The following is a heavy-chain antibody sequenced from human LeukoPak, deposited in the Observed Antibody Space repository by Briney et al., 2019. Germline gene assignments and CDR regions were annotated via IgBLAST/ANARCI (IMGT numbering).Heavy chain of an antibody. J-gene: IGHJ2*01. CDR3: ARGLVGATRGYFDL. CDR1: GGSISSYY. CDR2: IYYSGST. Sequence: SETLSLTCTVSGGSISSYYWSWIRQPPGKGLEWIGYIYYSGSTNYNPSLKSRVTISVDTSKNQFSLKLSSVTAADTAVYYCARGLVGATRGYFDLWGRGTLVTVSS. D-gene: IGHD1-26*01. V-gene: IGHV4-59*12.